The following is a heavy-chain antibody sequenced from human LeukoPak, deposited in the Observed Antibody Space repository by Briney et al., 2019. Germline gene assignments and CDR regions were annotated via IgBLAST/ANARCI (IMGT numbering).Heavy chain of an antibody. CDR2: ININSWNP. V-gene: IGHV7-4-1*02. Sequence: ASVKVSCKASGDTFTSYAMNGVRQAPGQGLELMGWININSWNPTYDQGFTGRFVFSLDTSVSTAYLQISSLKAEDTAVYYCARNTAGYSSGWSYAFDIWGQGTMVTVSS. CDR1: GDTFTSYA. D-gene: IGHD6-19*01. J-gene: IGHJ3*02. CDR3: ARNTAGYSSGWSYAFDI.